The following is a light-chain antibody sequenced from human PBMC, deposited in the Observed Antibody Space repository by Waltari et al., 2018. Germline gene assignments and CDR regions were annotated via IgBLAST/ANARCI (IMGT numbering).Light chain of an antibody. CDR1: QSLLHSNGYNY. V-gene: IGKV2-28*01. Sequence: DIVMTQSPLYLSVTPGEPASISCRSSQSLLHSNGYNYWDWYLQKSGRTPHLLINLGSSRASGVPDRFSGSGSGTHFTLKISRVEAEDVGVYYCMQALQTPRTFGQGTKVEIK. CDR3: MQALQTPRT. CDR2: LGS. J-gene: IGKJ1*01.